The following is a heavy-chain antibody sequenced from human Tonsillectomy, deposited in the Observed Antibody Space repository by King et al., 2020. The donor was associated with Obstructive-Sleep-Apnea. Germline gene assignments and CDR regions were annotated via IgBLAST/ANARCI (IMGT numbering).Heavy chain of an antibody. J-gene: IGHJ6*02. CDR1: GFTFNTYA. CDR2: ISFDGSNK. Sequence: VQLVESGGGVVQPGRSLRLSCAASGFTFNTYAMHWVRQAPGKGLEWVTVISFDGSNKYHADSLKGRFTISRDNSKNTLYLQMNSLRAEDTAVYYCARTRGGDYYYSYGMDVWGQGTTVTVSS. D-gene: IGHD3-16*01. CDR3: ARTRGGDYYYSYGMDV. V-gene: IGHV3-30*04.